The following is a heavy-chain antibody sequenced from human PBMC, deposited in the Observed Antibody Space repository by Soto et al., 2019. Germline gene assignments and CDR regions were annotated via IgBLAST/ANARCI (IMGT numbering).Heavy chain of an antibody. CDR1: GGSISSYY. D-gene: IGHD1-20*01. CDR2: IYYSGST. V-gene: IGHV4-59*01. CDR3: ARENPGITSMDV. J-gene: IGHJ6*03. Sequence: SETLSLTCTVSGGSISSYYWSWIRQPPGKGLERIGYIYYSGSTNYNPSLKSRVTISVDTSKNQFSLKLSSVTAADTAVYYCARENPGITSMDVWGKGTTVTVSS.